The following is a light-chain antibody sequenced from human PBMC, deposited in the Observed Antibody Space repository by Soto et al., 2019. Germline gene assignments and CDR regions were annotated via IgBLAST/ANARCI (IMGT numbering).Light chain of an antibody. J-gene: IGLJ3*02. Sequence: QSVLTQPPSVSGAPGQRVTISCTGSSSNIGAGYDVHWYQQLPGTAPKLLIYDNNNRPSGVPDRFSGSKSGTSASLAITGLQAEDEADYFCLSHDNSVTASWVFGGGTKLTVL. CDR3: LSHDNSVTASWV. V-gene: IGLV1-40*01. CDR1: SSNIGAGYD. CDR2: DNN.